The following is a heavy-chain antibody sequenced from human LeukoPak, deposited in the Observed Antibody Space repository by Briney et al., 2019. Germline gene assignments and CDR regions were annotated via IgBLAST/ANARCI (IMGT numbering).Heavy chain of an antibody. D-gene: IGHD3-10*01. CDR2: ISYDGSNK. Sequence: GGSLRLSCAASGFTFSSYAMHWVGQAPGKGLEWVAVISYDGSNKYYADSVKGRFTISRDNSKNTLYLQMNSLRAEDTAVYYCASPPGSGSYSDPWGQGTLVTVSS. V-gene: IGHV3-30-3*01. CDR1: GFTFSSYA. J-gene: IGHJ5*02. CDR3: ASPPGSGSYSDP.